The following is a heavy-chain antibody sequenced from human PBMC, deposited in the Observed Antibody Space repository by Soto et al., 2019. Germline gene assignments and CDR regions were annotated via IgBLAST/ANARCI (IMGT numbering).Heavy chain of an antibody. Sequence: EVQLVESGGGLIQPGGSLRLSCKVSGFSVSGNYMSWVRQAPGKGLDWVSVIYSGGSRYYADSVRGRFTISRDESQNTLYLQMNNLRAEDTAVYYCARSMMVRGVLFDLWGRGSLVSVSS. CDR3: ARSMMVRGVLFDL. D-gene: IGHD3-10*01. V-gene: IGHV3-53*01. J-gene: IGHJ4*02. CDR2: IYSGGSR. CDR1: GFSVSGNY.